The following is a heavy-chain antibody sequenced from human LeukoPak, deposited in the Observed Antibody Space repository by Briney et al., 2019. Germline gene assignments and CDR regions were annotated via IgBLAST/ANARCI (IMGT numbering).Heavy chain of an antibody. CDR3: ARGYSGYDLDY. D-gene: IGHD5-12*01. Sequence: SETLSLTCTVSGGSLSSYYWSWIRQPPGKGLEWIGYIYYSGSTNYNPSLESRVTISVDTSKNQFSLKLSSVTAADTAVYYCARGYSGYDLDYWGQGTLVTVSS. J-gene: IGHJ4*02. V-gene: IGHV4-59*01. CDR1: GGSLSSYY. CDR2: IYYSGST.